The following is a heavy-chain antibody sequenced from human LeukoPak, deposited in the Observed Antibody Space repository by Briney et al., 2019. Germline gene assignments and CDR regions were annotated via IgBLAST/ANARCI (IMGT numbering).Heavy chain of an antibody. J-gene: IGHJ4*02. D-gene: IGHD6-19*01. CDR3: ARLGDSSGGTYFDY. Sequence: SETLSLTCTVSGASITGSHDYWAWIRQPPGKGLEWIGRIYYSGGTHYNPSLESRLTISVDTSKNQFSLKLKSVTAADTAVYYCARLGDSSGGTYFDYWGQGTLVTVSS. CDR1: GASITGSHDY. V-gene: IGHV4-39*01. CDR2: IYYSGGT.